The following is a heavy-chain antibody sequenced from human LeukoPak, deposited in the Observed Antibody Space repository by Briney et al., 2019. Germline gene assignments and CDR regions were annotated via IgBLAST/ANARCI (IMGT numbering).Heavy chain of an antibody. CDR1: GYTFTGYY. D-gene: IGHD4-17*01. V-gene: IGHV1-2*02. CDR3: ARDRPRRTTVTTGGGAFDI. CDR2: INPNSGGT. Sequence: ASVKVSCKASGYTFTGYYMHWVRQAPGQGLEWMGWINPNSGGTNYAQKFQGRVTMTRDTSISTACMELSRLGSDDTAVYYCARDRPRRTTVTTGGGAFDIWGQGTMVTVSS. J-gene: IGHJ3*02.